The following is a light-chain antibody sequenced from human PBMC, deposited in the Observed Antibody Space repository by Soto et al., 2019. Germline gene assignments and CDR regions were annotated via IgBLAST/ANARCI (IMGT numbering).Light chain of an antibody. CDR1: QSVSSSY. J-gene: IGKJ1*01. CDR3: QPYGSSGT. CDR2: GAS. Sequence: VLMQSRCTLSMSPGERATLSCRASQSVSSSYLAWYQQKPGQAPRLLIYGASNRATGIPDRFSGSGSGTDFTLTISRLEPEDFAVYYCQPYGSSGTFGQGTKVDIK. V-gene: IGKV3-20*01.